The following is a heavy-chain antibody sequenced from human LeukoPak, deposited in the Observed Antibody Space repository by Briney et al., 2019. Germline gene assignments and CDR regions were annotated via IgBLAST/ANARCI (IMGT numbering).Heavy chain of an antibody. V-gene: IGHV4-39*01. CDR3: ARQMRCAFDI. CDR1: GGPISSSSYY. Sequence: SETLSLTCTVSGGPISSSSYYWGWIRQPPGKGLEWIGSIYYSGSTYYNPSLKSRVTISVDTSKNQFSLKLSSVTAADTAVYYCARQMRCAFDIWGQGTMVTVSS. CDR2: IYYSGST. J-gene: IGHJ3*02.